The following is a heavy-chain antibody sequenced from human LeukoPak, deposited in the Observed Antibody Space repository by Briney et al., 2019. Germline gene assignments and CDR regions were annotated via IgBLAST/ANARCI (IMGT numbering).Heavy chain of an antibody. V-gene: IGHV1-69*05. CDR3: ASSLDYYDSSGYRKNRDY. Sequence: ASVKVSCKASGGTFSSYAISWVRQAPGQGLEWMGGIIPIFGTANYAQKFQGRVTITTDESTSTAYMELSSLGSEDTAVYYCASSLDYYDSSGYRKNRDYWGQGTLVTVSS. J-gene: IGHJ4*02. CDR2: IIPIFGTA. CDR1: GGTFSSYA. D-gene: IGHD3-22*01.